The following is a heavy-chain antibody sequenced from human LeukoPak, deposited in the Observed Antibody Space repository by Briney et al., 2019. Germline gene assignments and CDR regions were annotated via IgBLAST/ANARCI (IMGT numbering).Heavy chain of an antibody. CDR2: IKQDGSEE. CDR1: GITFRDYW. J-gene: IGHJ4*02. Sequence: GGSLRLSCAVSGITFRDYWMTWVRQAPGKGLEWVANIKQDGSEEYYVDPVKGRFTVSRDNANNSLFLQMNSLRADDTAVYYCARSFRKSPDYWGQGTLVTVSS. V-gene: IGHV3-7*03. CDR3: ARSFRKSPDY.